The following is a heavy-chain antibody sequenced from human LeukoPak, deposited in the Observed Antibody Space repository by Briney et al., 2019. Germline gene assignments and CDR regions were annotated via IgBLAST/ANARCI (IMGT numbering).Heavy chain of an antibody. D-gene: IGHD3-10*01. CDR3: ASLLRITMVRGVINYFDY. J-gene: IGHJ4*02. CDR1: GGSISSSSYY. CDR2: IYYSGST. V-gene: IGHV4-39*01. Sequence: SETLSLTCTVSGGSISSSSYYWGWLRQPPGTGLEWIGSIYYSGSTYYNPSLKSRVTISVDTSKNQFSLKLSSVTAADTAVYYCASLLRITMVRGVINYFDYWGQGTLVTVSS.